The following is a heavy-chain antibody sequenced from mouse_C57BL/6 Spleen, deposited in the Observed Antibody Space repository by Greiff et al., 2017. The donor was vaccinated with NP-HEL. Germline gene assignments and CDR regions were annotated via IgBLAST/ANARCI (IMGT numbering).Heavy chain of an antibody. J-gene: IGHJ2*01. CDR1: GYTFTSYW. V-gene: IGHV1-53*01. CDR3: ARWVGSSLYYFDY. Sequence: QVQLKQPGTELVKPGASVKLSCKASGYTFTSYWMHWVKQRPGQGLEWIGNINPSNGGTNYNEKFKSKATLTVDKSSSTAYMQLSSLTSEDSAVYYCARWVGSSLYYFDYWGQGTTLTVSS. CDR2: INPSNGGT. D-gene: IGHD1-1*01.